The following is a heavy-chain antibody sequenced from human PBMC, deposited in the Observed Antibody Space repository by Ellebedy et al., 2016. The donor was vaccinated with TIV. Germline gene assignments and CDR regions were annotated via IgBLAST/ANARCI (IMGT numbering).Heavy chain of an antibody. V-gene: IGHV3-74*03. CDR2: INNDATST. Sequence: GGSLRLXXAASGFTFSVYWMHWVRQAPGKGLVWVSRINNDATSTTYADSVRGRFIISRDNAKNTLYLQMNSLRVEDTAVYYCARGGTFIRGVIAALDYWGQGNLVIVSS. CDR3: ARGGTFIRGVIAALDY. CDR1: GFTFSVYW. D-gene: IGHD3-10*01. J-gene: IGHJ4*02.